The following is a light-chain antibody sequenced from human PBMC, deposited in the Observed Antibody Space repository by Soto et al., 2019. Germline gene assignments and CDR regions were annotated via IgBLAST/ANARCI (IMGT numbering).Light chain of an antibody. CDR3: SSYTTSNTRQIV. CDR1: SSDVGGYNY. Sequence: VLTHPASVSRPPGQSITISCTATSSDVGGYNYVSWYQHHPGKAPKLMIFDVSNRPSGVSNRFSGSKSGNTASLTISGLQPEDEADYYCSSYTTSNTRQIVFGTGTKVTVL. V-gene: IGLV2-14*03. CDR2: DVS. J-gene: IGLJ1*01.